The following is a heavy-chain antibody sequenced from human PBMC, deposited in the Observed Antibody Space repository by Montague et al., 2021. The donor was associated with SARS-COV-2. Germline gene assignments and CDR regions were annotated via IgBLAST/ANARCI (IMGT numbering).Heavy chain of an antibody. CDR3: ARLGRQQLVRLSGMDV. CDR2: IYYSGST. CDR1: GGSISSYY. J-gene: IGHJ6*02. V-gene: IGHV4-59*08. Sequence: SETLSLTCTVSGGSISSYYWSWIRQPPGKGLEWIGYIYYSGSTNYNPSLKSRVTISVDTSKNQFSLKLSSVTAADTAVYYCARLGRQQLVRLSGMDVWGQGTTVTVSS. D-gene: IGHD6-13*01.